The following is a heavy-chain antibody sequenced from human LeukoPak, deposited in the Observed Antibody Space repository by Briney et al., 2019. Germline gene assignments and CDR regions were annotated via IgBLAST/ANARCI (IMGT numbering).Heavy chain of an antibody. CDR3: ARGETYDFWSGYNLYYMDV. D-gene: IGHD3-3*01. Sequence: GASVKVSCKASGGTFSSYAISWVRQAPGQGLEWMGGIIPIFGTANYAQKFQGRVTITTDESTSTAYMELSSLRSEDTAVYYCARGETYDFWSGYNLYYMDVWGKGTTVTVSS. V-gene: IGHV1-69*05. CDR2: IIPIFGTA. J-gene: IGHJ6*03. CDR1: GGTFSSYA.